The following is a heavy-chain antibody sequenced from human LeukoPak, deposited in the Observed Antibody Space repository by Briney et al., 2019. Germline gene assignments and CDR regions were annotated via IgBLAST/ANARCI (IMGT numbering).Heavy chain of an antibody. J-gene: IGHJ4*02. CDR3: ARGGYSYGYDY. V-gene: IGHV3-30-3*01. CDR2: ISYDGSNK. CDR1: GFTFSSYA. D-gene: IGHD5-18*01. Sequence: GGSLRLSCAASGFTFSSYAMHWVRQAPGKGLEWVADISYDGSNKYYADAVKGRFTISRDNSKKTLYLQMSSLRAEDTAVYYCARGGYSYGYDYWGQGTLVTVCS.